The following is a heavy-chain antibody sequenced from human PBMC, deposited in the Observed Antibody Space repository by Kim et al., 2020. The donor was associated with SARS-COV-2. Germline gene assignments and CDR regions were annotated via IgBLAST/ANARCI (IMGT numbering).Heavy chain of an antibody. V-gene: IGHV1-46*01. Sequence: ASVKVSCKASGYTFTSYYMHWVRQAPGQGLEWMGIINPSGGSTSYAQKFQGRVTMTRDTSTSTGYMELSSLRSEDTAVYYCARVGTYYYDSSGAFDIWGQGTMVTVSS. CDR2: INPSGGST. J-gene: IGHJ3*02. D-gene: IGHD3-22*01. CDR3: ARVGTYYYDSSGAFDI. CDR1: GYTFTSYY.